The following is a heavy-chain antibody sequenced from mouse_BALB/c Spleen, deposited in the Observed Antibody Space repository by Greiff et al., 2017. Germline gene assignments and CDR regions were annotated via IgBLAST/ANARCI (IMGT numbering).Heavy chain of an antibody. J-gene: IGHJ4*01. CDR1: GYTFTSYW. V-gene: IGHV1-5*01. CDR2: IYPGNSDT. Sequence: VQLQQSGTVLARPGASVKMSCKASGYTFTSYWMHWVKQRPGQGLEWIGAIYPGNSDTSYNQKFKGKAKLTAVTSTSTAYMELSSLTNEDSAVYYCTRSGATVVRYAMDYWGQGTSVTVSS. D-gene: IGHD1-1*01. CDR3: TRSGATVVRYAMDY.